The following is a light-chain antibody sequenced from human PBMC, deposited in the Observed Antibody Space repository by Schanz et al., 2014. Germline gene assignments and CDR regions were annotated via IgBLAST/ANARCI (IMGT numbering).Light chain of an antibody. Sequence: EIVLTQSPATLSLSPGERATLSCRASQSVSSSYLAWYQQTAGQAPRLLIYGASSRATGIPDRFSGSGSGTDFTLTISRLEPEDFAVYYCQQYGSSPWTFGQGTKVEIK. CDR3: QQYGSSPWT. V-gene: IGKV3-20*01. CDR2: GAS. J-gene: IGKJ1*01. CDR1: QSVSSSY.